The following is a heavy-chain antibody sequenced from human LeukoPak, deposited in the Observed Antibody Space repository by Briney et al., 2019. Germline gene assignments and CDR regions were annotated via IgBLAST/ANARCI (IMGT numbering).Heavy chain of an antibody. Sequence: GGSLTLSCAASGFTFSSYAMHWVRQAPGKGLEWVAVISYDGSNKYYADSVKGRFTISRDNSKNTLYLQMNSLRAEHTAVYYCARVTDLRAYFYWGQGTLVTVSS. CDR3: ARVTDLRAYFY. CDR2: ISYDGSNK. CDR1: GFTFSSYA. J-gene: IGHJ4*02. V-gene: IGHV3-30-3*01. D-gene: IGHD3-16*01.